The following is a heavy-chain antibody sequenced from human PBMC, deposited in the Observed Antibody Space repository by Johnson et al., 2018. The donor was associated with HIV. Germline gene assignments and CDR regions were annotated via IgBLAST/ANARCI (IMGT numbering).Heavy chain of an antibody. D-gene: IGHD6-13*01. CDR1: GFTFSNYG. CDR3: AREAIAAADSNAFDI. J-gene: IGHJ3*02. Sequence: VQLVESGGGVVQPGRSLRLSCAASGFTFSNYGMHWVRQAPGKGLEWVSAISGSGGSTYYADSVKGRFTISRDNSKNTLYLQMNSLRAEDTALYYCAREAIAAADSNAFDIWGQGTMVTVSS. CDR2: ISGSGGST. V-gene: IGHV3-23*04.